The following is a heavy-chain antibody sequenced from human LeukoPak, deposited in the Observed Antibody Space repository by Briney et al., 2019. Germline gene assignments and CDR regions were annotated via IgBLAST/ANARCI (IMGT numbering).Heavy chain of an antibody. CDR2: ISYDGSNK. CDR3: ARDPYYYDSSGYYY. V-gene: IGHV3-30-3*01. CDR1: GFTFSSYA. J-gene: IGHJ4*02. D-gene: IGHD3-22*01. Sequence: GGSLRLSCAASGFTFSSYAMHWVRQAPGKGLEWVAVISYDGSNKYCADSVKGRFTISRDNSKNTLYLQMNSLRAEDTAVYYCARDPYYYDSSGYYYWGQGTLVTVSS.